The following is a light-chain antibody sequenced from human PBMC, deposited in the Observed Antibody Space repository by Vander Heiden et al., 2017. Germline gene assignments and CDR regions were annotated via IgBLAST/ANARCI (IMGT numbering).Light chain of an antibody. J-gene: IGKJ4*01. Sequence: EIVLTQSPATLSLSPGDRATLSCRASQSLGRSVAWYQQKPGQAPRLLVSDSSNSANDVPDRFSGSGYGTDFTLTSRNLEPEDFAVYYGQQRFTLVTFGGGTRVEI. CDR1: QSLGRS. V-gene: IGKV3-11*01. CDR2: DSS. CDR3: QQRFTLVT.